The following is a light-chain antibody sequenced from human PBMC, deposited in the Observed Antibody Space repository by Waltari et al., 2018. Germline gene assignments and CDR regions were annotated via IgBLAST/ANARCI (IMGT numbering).Light chain of an antibody. CDR3: QQRSNWST. V-gene: IGKV3-11*01. J-gene: IGKJ2*01. Sequence: EIGLTQSPATLSVSPGERATLSCRASQSVSSYLAWYQQKPGQAPRLLIYDASNRATGIPARFSGSGSGTDFTLTISSLEPEDFAVYYCQQRSNWSTFGQGTKLEIK. CDR2: DAS. CDR1: QSVSSY.